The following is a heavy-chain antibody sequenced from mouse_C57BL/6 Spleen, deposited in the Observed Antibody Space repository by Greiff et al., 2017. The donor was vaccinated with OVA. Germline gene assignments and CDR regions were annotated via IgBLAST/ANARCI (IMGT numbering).Heavy chain of an antibody. Sequence: VQLKESGPELVKPGASVKMSCKASGYTFTDYNMHWVKQSHGKSLEWIGYINPNNGGTSYNQKFKGKATLTVNKSSSTAYMELRSLTSEDSAVYYCAVLRPHDYWGQGTTLTVSS. D-gene: IGHD2-4*01. J-gene: IGHJ2*01. CDR3: AVLRPHDY. V-gene: IGHV1-22*01. CDR1: GYTFTDYN. CDR2: INPNNGGT.